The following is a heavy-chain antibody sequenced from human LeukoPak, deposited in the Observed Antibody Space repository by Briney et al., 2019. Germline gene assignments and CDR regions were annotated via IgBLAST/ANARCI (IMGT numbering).Heavy chain of an antibody. Sequence: GASVKVSCKASGYTFTSYDINWVRQAPGQGLEWMGWMNPNSGNTGYAQKFQGRITMTRNTSISTAYMELSSLRSEDTAVYYCARGESYCSSTSCYRGDYYYYMDVWGKGTTVTVSS. CDR1: GYTFTSYD. V-gene: IGHV1-8*01. CDR2: MNPNSGNT. CDR3: ARGESYCSSTSCYRGDYYYYMDV. J-gene: IGHJ6*03. D-gene: IGHD2-2*02.